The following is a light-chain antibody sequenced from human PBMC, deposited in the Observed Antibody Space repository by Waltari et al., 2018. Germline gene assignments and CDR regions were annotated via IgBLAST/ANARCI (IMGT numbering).Light chain of an antibody. V-gene: IGLV6-57*02. CDR1: GGSIASNY. J-gene: IGLJ3*02. CDR3: QSYDSANNWV. CDR2: EDD. Sequence: NFMLTQPHSVSASPGKTVTLSCTGTGGSIASNYVQWYLQRPGNAPNTVIYEDDHRPSGVPDRFSGSIDISSNSAFLTISGLTTEDEADYYCQSYDSANNWVFGGGTQLTVL.